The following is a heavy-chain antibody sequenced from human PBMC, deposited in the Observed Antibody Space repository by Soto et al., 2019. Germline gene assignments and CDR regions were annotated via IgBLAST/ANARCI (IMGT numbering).Heavy chain of an antibody. J-gene: IGHJ4*02. D-gene: IGHD3-22*01. V-gene: IGHV1-69*13. CDR2: IIPIFGTA. Sequence: SVKVSCKASGGTFSSYAISWVRQAPGQGLEWMGGIIPIFGTANYARKFQGRVTITADESTSTAYMELSSLRSEDTAVYYCARASYYYDSSGYFDYWGQGTLVTVSS. CDR3: ARASYYYDSSGYFDY. CDR1: GGTFSSYA.